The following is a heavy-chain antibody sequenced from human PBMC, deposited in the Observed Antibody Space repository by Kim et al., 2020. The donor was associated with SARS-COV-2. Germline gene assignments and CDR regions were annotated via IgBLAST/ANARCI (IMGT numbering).Heavy chain of an antibody. CDR1: GFTFSSYW. CDR2: INSDGSST. J-gene: IGHJ6*02. D-gene: IGHD3-10*01. Sequence: GGSLRLSCAASGFTFSSYWMHWVRQAPGKGLVWVSRINSDGSSTSYADSVKGRFTISRDNAKNTLYLQMNSLRAEDTAVYYCARDSEITMVRGVSFGMDVWGQGTTVTVSS. V-gene: IGHV3-74*01. CDR3: ARDSEITMVRGVSFGMDV.